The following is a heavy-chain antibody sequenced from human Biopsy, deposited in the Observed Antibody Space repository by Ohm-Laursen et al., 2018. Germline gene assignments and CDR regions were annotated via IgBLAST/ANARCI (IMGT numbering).Heavy chain of an antibody. D-gene: IGHD4-17*01. CDR2: IFPNDEK. CDR3: ARILGSTVTTYSAMDV. Sequence: TQTLTLTCTVSGISLSNGRMGVSWVRQPPGKALEWLAHIFPNDEKAFSTSLKSRLTISKDTSKSQVVLTMTNVDPVDTATYYCARILGSTVTTYSAMDVWGQGTTVTVSS. V-gene: IGHV2-26*01. CDR1: GISLSNGRMG. J-gene: IGHJ6*02.